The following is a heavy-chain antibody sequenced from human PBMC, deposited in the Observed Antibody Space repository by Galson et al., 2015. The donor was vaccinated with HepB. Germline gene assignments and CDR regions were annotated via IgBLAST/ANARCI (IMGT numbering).Heavy chain of an antibody. CDR1: GFTFDDYA. CDR2: ISWDSGSI. V-gene: IGHV3-9*01. CDR3: AKDTGSSGWLPYFDY. J-gene: IGHJ4*02. D-gene: IGHD6-19*01. Sequence: SLRLSCAASGFTFDDYAMHWARQAPGKGLEWVSGISWDSGSIGYADSVKGRFTISRDNAKNSLYLQMNSLRAEDTALYYCAKDTGSSGWLPYFDYWGQGTLVTVSS.